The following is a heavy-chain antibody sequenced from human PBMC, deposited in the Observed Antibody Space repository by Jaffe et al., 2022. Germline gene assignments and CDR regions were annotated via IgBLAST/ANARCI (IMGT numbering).Heavy chain of an antibody. J-gene: IGHJ5*02. Sequence: QVQLVESGGGVVQPGGSLRLSCAASGFTFSSYGMHWVRQAPGKGLEWVAFIRYDGSNKYYADSVKGRFTISRDNSKNTLYLQMNSLRAEDTAVYYCAKGIVNTPSGWYFGVGVLDWFDPWGQGTLVTVSS. CDR2: IRYDGSNK. V-gene: IGHV3-30*02. CDR1: GFTFSSYG. D-gene: IGHD6-19*01. CDR3: AKGIVNTPSGWYFGVGVLDWFDP.